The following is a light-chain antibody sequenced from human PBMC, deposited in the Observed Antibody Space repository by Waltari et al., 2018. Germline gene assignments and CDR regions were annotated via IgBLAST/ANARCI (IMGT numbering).Light chain of an antibody. J-gene: IGLJ2*01. Sequence: QSALTHPASVSGSPGQSLTIPCTGTSSAVGGYTSPSLYQHQPAKAPKLIIYEVSNRPSGVSNRFSGSKSGNTASLTISGLQAEDEGDYYCTSYTSSSISHVLFGGGTKLSVL. CDR2: EVS. V-gene: IGLV2-14*01. CDR1: SSAVGGYTS. CDR3: TSYTSSSISHVL.